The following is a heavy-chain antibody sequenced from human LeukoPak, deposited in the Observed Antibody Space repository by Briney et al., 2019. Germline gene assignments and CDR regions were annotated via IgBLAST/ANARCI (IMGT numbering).Heavy chain of an antibody. CDR2: IYYSGST. Sequence: SETLSLTCTVSGGSISSSSYYWGWIRQPPGKGLEWIGSIYYSGSTYYNPSLKSRVTISVDTSKNQFSLKLSSVTAADTAVYYCARGVLPGIAAAGIWERVKWFDPWGQGTLVTVSS. D-gene: IGHD6-13*01. V-gene: IGHV4-39*07. CDR3: ARGVLPGIAAAGIWERVKWFDP. CDR1: GGSISSSSYY. J-gene: IGHJ5*02.